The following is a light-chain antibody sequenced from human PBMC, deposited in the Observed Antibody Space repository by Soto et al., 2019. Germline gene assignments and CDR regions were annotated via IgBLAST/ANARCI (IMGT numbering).Light chain of an antibody. CDR1: FSDIGSYNL. Sequence: QSALTQPASVSGSPGQSITISCTGSFSDIGSYNLVSWYQQHPGKAPKLMIYEVIKRPSGVSDRFSGSKSGNTASLTISGLQAEDEAHYYCCSYAGRSSSLFGGGTQLTVL. J-gene: IGLJ2*01. CDR2: EVI. V-gene: IGLV2-23*02. CDR3: CSYAGRSSSL.